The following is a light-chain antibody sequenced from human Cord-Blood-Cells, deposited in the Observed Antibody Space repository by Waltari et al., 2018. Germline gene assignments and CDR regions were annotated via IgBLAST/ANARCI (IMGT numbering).Light chain of an antibody. J-gene: IGLJ2*01. CDR3: SSYTSSSTLV. V-gene: IGLV2-14*01. Sequence: QSALTQPASVSVSPGQSITISCTGTSSDVGGYNYVSCYQQHPGKAPKLMIYDVSKRPSGVSNRFSGSKSGNTASLTISGLQAEDESDYYCSSYTSSSTLVFGGGTKLTVL. CDR1: SSDVGGYNY. CDR2: DVS.